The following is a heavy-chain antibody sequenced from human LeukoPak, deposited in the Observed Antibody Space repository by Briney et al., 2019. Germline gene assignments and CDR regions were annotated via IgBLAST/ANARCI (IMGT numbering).Heavy chain of an antibody. D-gene: IGHD4-17*01. Sequence: PSETLSLTCTVSGGSISSSSYYWGWIRQPPGKGLAWIGNIYYSGSTYYKPSLKSRATISVDTSKNQFSLKLSSVSAADTAVYYCARDYGDYQFDHWGQGTLVTVSS. CDR1: GGSISSSSYY. J-gene: IGHJ4*02. CDR2: IYYSGST. CDR3: ARDYGDYQFDH. V-gene: IGHV4-39*02.